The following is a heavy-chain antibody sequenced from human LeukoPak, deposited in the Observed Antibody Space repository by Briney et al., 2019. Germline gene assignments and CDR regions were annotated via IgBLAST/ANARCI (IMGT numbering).Heavy chain of an antibody. Sequence: ASVKVSCKASGTTYGISWVRQAPGQGLEWMGWISPYNGNKKYVQKFQGRVTMTTDTSTSTAYMELRSLRSDDTALYYCTRGGYRSNTGCFAFDVWGQGTMVTVSS. CDR2: ISPYNGNK. CDR1: GTTYG. J-gene: IGHJ3*01. V-gene: IGHV1-18*04. D-gene: IGHD2-2*01. CDR3: TRGGYRSNTGCFAFDV.